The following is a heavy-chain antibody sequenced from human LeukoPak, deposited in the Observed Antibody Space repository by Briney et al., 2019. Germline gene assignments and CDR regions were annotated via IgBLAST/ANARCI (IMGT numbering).Heavy chain of an antibody. CDR3: AKEIWPTVTIPGWTYFDY. CDR1: GFMLEDYS. D-gene: IGHD4-17*01. CDR2: ISWDGGST. Sequence: GGSLTLSCAASGFMLEDYSMHWVRQAPGKGLEWVSVISWDGGSTHYADSVQGRFTISRDNSKNTLYLQMNSLRAEDAAVYYCAKEIWPTVTIPGWTYFDYWGQGTLVTVSS. J-gene: IGHJ4*02. V-gene: IGHV3-43*01.